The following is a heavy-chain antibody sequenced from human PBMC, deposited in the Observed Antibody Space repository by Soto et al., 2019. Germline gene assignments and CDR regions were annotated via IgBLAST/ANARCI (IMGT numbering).Heavy chain of an antibody. CDR1: GGTFSTYT. J-gene: IGHJ3*01. CDR2: VFPTFGAA. D-gene: IGHD2-8*01. V-gene: IGHV1-69*01. CDR3: ARDQGNNNVAFAL. Sequence: QVQLAQSGTEVKKPGSSVKVSCEASGGTFSTYTISWLRQAPGQGPEWMGGVFPTFGAANYAPKFQGRLTISADDSPATGYMELSSLRSEDTAMYYCARDQGNNNVAFALWGQGTLIIVSS.